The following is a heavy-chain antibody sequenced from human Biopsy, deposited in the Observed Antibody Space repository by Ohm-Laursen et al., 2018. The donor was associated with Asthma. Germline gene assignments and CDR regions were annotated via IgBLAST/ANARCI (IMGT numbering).Heavy chain of an antibody. Sequence: SLRLSCAASGFTFSNYGMHWVRQAPGKGLEWVAVISFDGSNKDFADSVKGRFTISRDNSKNTMYLEMNSLRAEDTVVYYCARTFHFWSPYHAEHYQLWGQGTLVTVPS. CDR3: ARTFHFWSPYHAEHYQL. V-gene: IGHV3-30*03. CDR2: ISFDGSNK. D-gene: IGHD3-3*02. J-gene: IGHJ1*01. CDR1: GFTFSNYG.